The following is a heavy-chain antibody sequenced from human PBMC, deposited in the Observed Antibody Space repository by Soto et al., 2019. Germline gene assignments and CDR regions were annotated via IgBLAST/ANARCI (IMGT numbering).Heavy chain of an antibody. CDR2: IKQDGSEK. J-gene: IGHJ4*02. V-gene: IGHV3-7*01. D-gene: IGHD3-10*02. Sequence: EVQLVESGGGLVQPGGSLRLSCAVSGFTFSTYWMTWFRQAPGKGLEWVANIKQDGSEKHYVDSVKGRFTISRDNAKNSLYLQMNSLRAEDTAVYFCARGCSESDYWGQGTLVTVSS. CDR1: GFTFSTYW. CDR3: ARGCSESDY.